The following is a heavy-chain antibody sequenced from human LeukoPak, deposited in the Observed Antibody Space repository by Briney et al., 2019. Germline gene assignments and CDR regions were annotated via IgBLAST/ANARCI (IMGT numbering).Heavy chain of an antibody. CDR2: IGTAGDT. V-gene: IGHV3-13*01. J-gene: IGHJ2*01. Sequence: GGSLRLSCAASGFTFSTYDMHWVRQAPGKGLEWVSGIGTAGDTYYAGSVKGRFTISRDNAKNSLYLQVNSLPAGDTAVYYCGRVGAAVLTDRWYLDLWGRGTLVTVSS. CDR3: GRVGAAVLTDRWYLDL. CDR1: GFTFSTYD. D-gene: IGHD6-13*01.